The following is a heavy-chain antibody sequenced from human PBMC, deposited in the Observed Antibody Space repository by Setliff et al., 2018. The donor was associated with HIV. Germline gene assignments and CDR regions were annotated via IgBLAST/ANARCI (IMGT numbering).Heavy chain of an antibody. D-gene: IGHD1-26*01. Sequence: ASVKVSCKASGYTFTSYGISWVRQAPGQGLEWMGWISAHNGKTNNAQKLQGRVTMTTDTSTSTAYMELRSLRSDDTAVYYCARGSKRELLMTDFGYWGQGTLVTVSS. J-gene: IGHJ4*02. CDR3: ARGSKRELLMTDFGY. CDR2: ISAHNGKT. CDR1: GYTFTSYG. V-gene: IGHV1-18*01.